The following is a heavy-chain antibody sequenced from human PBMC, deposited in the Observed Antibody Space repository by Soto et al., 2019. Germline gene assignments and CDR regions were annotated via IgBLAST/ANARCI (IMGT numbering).Heavy chain of an antibody. CDR1: GGSISSYY. D-gene: IGHD1-26*01. J-gene: IGHJ5*02. CDR3: ARSLYSGSYTNWFDP. Sequence: KSSETLSLTCTVSGGSISSYYWSWIRQPPGKGLEYIGYIYYSGSTNYNPSLKSRVTISVDTSKKQFSLKLSSVTAADTAVYYCARSLYSGSYTNWFDPWGQGTLVTV. V-gene: IGHV4-59*01. CDR2: IYYSGST.